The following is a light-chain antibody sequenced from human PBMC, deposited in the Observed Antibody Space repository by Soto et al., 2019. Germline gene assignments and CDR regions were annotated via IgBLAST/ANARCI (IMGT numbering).Light chain of an antibody. CDR3: KQYVSSPLT. CDR2: DTS. J-gene: IGKJ4*01. Sequence: EIVLTQSPGTLSLSPGERATLSCRASQSVSSSSLAWYQQKPGQAPRLLIYDTSSRATGIQDRFSGSGSGTDFTLTIRRLEPEDFAVYYCKQYVSSPLTFGGGTKVDIK. V-gene: IGKV3-20*01. CDR1: QSVSSSS.